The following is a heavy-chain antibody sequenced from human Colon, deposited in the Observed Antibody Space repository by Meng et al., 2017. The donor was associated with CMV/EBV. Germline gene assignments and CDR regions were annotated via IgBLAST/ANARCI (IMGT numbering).Heavy chain of an antibody. CDR3: ARAGFGSSDFDY. D-gene: IGHD1-26*01. V-gene: IGHV1-69*05. Sequence: SVKVSCKASGYTFTGYYMHWVRQAPGQGLEWMGGIIPIFGTANYAQKFQGRVTITTDESTSTAYMELSSLRSEDTAVYYCARAGFGSSDFDYWGQGTLVTVSS. J-gene: IGHJ4*02. CDR1: GYTFTGYY. CDR2: IIPIFGTA.